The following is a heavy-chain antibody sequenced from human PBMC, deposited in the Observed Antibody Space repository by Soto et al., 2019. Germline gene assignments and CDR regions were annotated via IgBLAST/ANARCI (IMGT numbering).Heavy chain of an antibody. CDR3: ARGVGSSPPQY. V-gene: IGHV4-59*02. D-gene: IGHD1-26*01. J-gene: IGHJ4*02. Sequence: TSETLSLTCTISGGSVSVYYWSRIRQSTGQGLEWIGYIYASGSPYYNPSLRSRVTISADTSKNQISLKLTSPTAADTAVYYCARGVGSSPPQYWGRGTLVTVSS. CDR1: GGSVSVYY. CDR2: IYASGSP.